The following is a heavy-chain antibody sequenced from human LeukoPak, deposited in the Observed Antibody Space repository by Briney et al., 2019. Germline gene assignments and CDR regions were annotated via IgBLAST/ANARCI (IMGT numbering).Heavy chain of an antibody. CDR1: GGTFSSYA. CDR2: IIPILGIA. CDR3: ARDGATMVQGVIYNWFDP. J-gene: IGHJ5*02. D-gene: IGHD3-10*01. Sequence: SMKVSCKASGGTFSSYAISWVRQAPGQGLEWIGRIIPILGIANYAQKFQGRVTITADKSTSTAYMELSSLRSEDTAVYYCARDGATMVQGVIYNWFDPWGQGTLVTVSS. V-gene: IGHV1-69*04.